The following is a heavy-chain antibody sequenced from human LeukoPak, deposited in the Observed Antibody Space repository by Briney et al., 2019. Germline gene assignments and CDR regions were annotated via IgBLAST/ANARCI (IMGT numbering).Heavy chain of an antibody. CDR2: IYYNGST. Sequence: SETLSLTCTVSGGSISSYYWSWIRQPPGKGLEWIGYIYYNGSTNYNPSLKSRVTISVDTSKNQFSLKLSSVTAADTAVYYCARESDYSNAFDYWGQGTLVTVSS. CDR1: GGSISSYY. D-gene: IGHD4-4*01. V-gene: IGHV4-59*01. J-gene: IGHJ4*02. CDR3: ARESDYSNAFDY.